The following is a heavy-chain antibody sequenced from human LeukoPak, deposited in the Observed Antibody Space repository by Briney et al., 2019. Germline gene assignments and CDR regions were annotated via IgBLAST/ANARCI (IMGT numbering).Heavy chain of an antibody. D-gene: IGHD3-10*01. CDR3: ARLYGSGSYEDY. V-gene: IGHV4-61*02. CDR1: GGSISSGSYY. J-gene: IGHJ4*02. Sequence: SETLSLTCTVSGGSISSGSYYWSWIRQPAGKGLEWIGRIYTSGSTNYNPSLKSRVTISVDTSKNQFSLKLSSVTAADTAVYYCARLYGSGSYEDYWGQGTLVTVSS. CDR2: IYTSGST.